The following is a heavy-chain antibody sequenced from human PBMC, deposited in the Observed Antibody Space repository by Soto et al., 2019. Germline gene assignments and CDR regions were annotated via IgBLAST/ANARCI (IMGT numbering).Heavy chain of an antibody. CDR1: GFTFSNYY. J-gene: IGHJ4*02. CDR2: ISSREVTI. CDR3: ARVSASGWHVNGRDYFDS. D-gene: IGHD6-19*01. Sequence: QVQLVESGGGLVKPGGSLRLSCAASGFTFSNYYMAWIRQAPGKGLECLSYISSREVTIYYADSVKGRFTISRDNTKNSLYLQMSSVRDEATGVYYCARVSASGWHVNGRDYFDSWGQATLVTVSS. V-gene: IGHV3-11*01.